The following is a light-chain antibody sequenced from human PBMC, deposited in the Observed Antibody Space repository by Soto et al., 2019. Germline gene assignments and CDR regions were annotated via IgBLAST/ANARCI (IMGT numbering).Light chain of an antibody. CDR2: GAS. CDR3: QQYGGSPRT. J-gene: IGKJ1*01. V-gene: IGKV3-20*01. CDR1: QSVSSSS. Sequence: EILLTQSPGTLSLSPGERPTLSRRSSQSVSSSSLAWYQQKRGQAPRLLIHGASNRATGIPDRFSGSGSGTDFTLTISRLEPEDFAVYYCQQYGGSPRTFGQGTKVEIK.